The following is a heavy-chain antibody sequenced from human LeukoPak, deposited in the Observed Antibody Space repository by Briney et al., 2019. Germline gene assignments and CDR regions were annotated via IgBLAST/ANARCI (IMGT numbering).Heavy chain of an antibody. J-gene: IGHJ4*02. CDR1: GGSISSSSYY. D-gene: IGHD5-12*01. CDR3: ASDPSDY. CDR2: IYYSGST. V-gene: IGHV4-39*07. Sequence: PSETLSLTCTVSGGSISSSSYYWGWIRQHPGKGLEWIGSIYYSGSTYYNPSLKSRVTISVDTSKNQFSLKLSSVTAADTAVYYCASDPSDYWGQGTLVTVSS.